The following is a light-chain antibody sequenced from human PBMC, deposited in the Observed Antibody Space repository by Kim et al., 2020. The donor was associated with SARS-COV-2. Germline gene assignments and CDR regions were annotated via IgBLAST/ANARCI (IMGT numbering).Light chain of an antibody. CDR1: QGISNY. CDR3: QKYNSAPL. J-gene: IGKJ5*01. V-gene: IGKV1-27*01. Sequence: DIQMTQSPSSLSASVGDRVTMTCRASQGISNYLAWYQQKPGKVPKLLIYAASTLHSGVPSRFSGSGSGTDFTLTISSLQPEDVVTYYCQKYNSAPLFGQGTRLEIK. CDR2: AAS.